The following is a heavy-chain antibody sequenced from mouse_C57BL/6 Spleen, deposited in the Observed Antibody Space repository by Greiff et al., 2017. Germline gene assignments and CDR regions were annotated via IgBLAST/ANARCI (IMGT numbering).Heavy chain of an antibody. CDR1: GYSFTSYY. Sequence: VKLQESGPELVKPGASVKISCKASGYSFTSYYIHWVKQRPGQGLEWIGWIYPGSGNTKYNEKFKGKATLTADTSSSTAYMQLSSLTSEDSAVYYCAMDDYDGAWFAYWGQGTLVTVSA. V-gene: IGHV1-66*01. D-gene: IGHD2-4*01. CDR2: IYPGSGNT. CDR3: AMDDYDGAWFAY. J-gene: IGHJ3*01.